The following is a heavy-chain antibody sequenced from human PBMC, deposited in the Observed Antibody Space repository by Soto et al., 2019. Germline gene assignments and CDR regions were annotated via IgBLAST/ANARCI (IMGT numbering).Heavy chain of an antibody. Sequence: SETLSLTCTVSGGFVNSVNNYWSWIRQPPGKGLEWLGYILYTGSTYYNPSLRSRITISIDTSKNRFSLKLTPVTAADTAVYYCARVPFSSSGVADPPVGWFDPWGQGTLVTVSS. CDR1: GGFVNSVNNY. CDR3: ARVPFSSSGVADPPVGWFDP. D-gene: IGHD3-3*01. V-gene: IGHV4-30-4*01. CDR2: ILYTGST. J-gene: IGHJ5*02.